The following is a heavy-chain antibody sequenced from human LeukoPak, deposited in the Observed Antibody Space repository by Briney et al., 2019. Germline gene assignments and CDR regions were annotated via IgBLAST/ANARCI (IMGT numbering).Heavy chain of an antibody. J-gene: IGHJ5*02. V-gene: IGHV4-39*07. CDR2: IYHSGRT. D-gene: IGHD2-2*01. CDR3: AIHYTEDIVVGPAASPETRNNWFDP. CDR1: GGSISSGSYC. Sequence: SETLSLTCTVSGGSISSGSYCWSWIRQPPGKGLEWIGSIYHSGRTYYNPSLKSRVTISVDTSKNQFSLKLRSVTAADTALYYCAIHYTEDIVVGPAASPETRNNWFDPWGQGTLVTVSS.